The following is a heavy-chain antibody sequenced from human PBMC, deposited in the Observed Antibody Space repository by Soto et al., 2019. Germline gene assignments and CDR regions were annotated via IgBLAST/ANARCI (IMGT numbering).Heavy chain of an antibody. CDR2: IHHFGTT. CDR3: ARVICASSICYFPAWFDP. Sequence: SETLSLTCTVSGDSINSDGYFWSWIRQHPGKGLEWIGSIHHFGTTYYNPSLNSRLTMSMDTSKNQFSLNLMSVTAADTAVYYCARVICASSICYFPAWFDPWGRGTLVT. J-gene: IGHJ5*02. CDR1: GDSINSDGYF. V-gene: IGHV4-31*03. D-gene: IGHD2-21*01.